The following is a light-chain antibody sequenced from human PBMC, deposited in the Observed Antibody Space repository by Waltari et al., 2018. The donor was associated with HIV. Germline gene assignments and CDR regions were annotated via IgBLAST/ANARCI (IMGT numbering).Light chain of an antibody. CDR1: QIVSSAY. CDR2: GAS. Sequence: EIVLTQSPGTLSLSPGETVTLSCRASQIVSSAYLAWYQQKPGQSPRLLIYGASTRATAVPDRFSGSGFGTDFTLTISRLGPEDFAVYYCHQYADSPETFGQGARVEIK. J-gene: IGKJ1*01. CDR3: HQYADSPET. V-gene: IGKV3-20*01.